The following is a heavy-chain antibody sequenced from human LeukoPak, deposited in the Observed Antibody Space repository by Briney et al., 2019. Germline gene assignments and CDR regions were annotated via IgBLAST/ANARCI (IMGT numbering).Heavy chain of an antibody. CDR3: ARRSGNYPAGAYYFDS. CDR2: IYYSGST. D-gene: IGHD1-26*01. V-gene: IGHV4-59*08. CDR1: GGSISSYY. Sequence: SETLSLTCTVSGGSISSYYWSWIRQPPGKGLEWIGYIYYSGSTNYNPSLKSRVTISVDTSKNQFSLKLSSVTAADTAVYYCARRSGNYPAGAYYFDSGGQGTPFTVSS. J-gene: IGHJ4*02.